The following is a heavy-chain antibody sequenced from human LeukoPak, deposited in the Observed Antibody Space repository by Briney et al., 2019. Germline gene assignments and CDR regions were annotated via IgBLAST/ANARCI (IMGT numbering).Heavy chain of an antibody. CDR2: IRYDGTNK. Sequence: PGGSLRLSCAASGFTFRSYGMHWVRQAPGKGLEWVAIIRYDGTNKYYADSVRGRFTISRDNSKNTLYLQMNSLRAEDTALYYCAKPHFDYWGQGTLVTVSS. CDR1: GFTFRSYG. CDR3: AKPHFDY. J-gene: IGHJ4*02. V-gene: IGHV3-30*02.